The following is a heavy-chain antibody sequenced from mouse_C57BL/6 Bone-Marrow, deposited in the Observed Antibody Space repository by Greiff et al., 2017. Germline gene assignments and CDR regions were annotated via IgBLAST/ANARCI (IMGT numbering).Heavy chain of an antibody. CDR2: IHPHSGST. Sequence: QVQLQQPGAELVKPGASVKLSCKASGYTFTSYWMHWVKQRPGQGLEWIGMIHPHSGSTNYNEKFKSKATLTVDKSSSTAYMQLSSLTSEDSAVYYCATYYSNYLAWFAYWGQGTLVTVSA. J-gene: IGHJ3*01. CDR3: ATYYSNYLAWFAY. V-gene: IGHV1-64*01. D-gene: IGHD2-5*01. CDR1: GYTFTSYW.